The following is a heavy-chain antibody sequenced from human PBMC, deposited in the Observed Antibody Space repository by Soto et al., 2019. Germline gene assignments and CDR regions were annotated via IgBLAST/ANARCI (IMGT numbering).Heavy chain of an antibody. D-gene: IGHD1-26*01. CDR2: IGVSGDNT. Sequence: EVQLLESGGGLVQPGGSRSLSGVASGFTFTSYAITWFRQAPGRGLEGVSAIGVSGDNTYYADSVKGRFTISRDNSKNTQYLQMNSLRGEDTAVYYCTKDRRVYSGSRGAFDIWGQGTMVTVSS. CDR1: GFTFTSYA. CDR3: TKDRRVYSGSRGAFDI. V-gene: IGHV3-23*01. J-gene: IGHJ3*02.